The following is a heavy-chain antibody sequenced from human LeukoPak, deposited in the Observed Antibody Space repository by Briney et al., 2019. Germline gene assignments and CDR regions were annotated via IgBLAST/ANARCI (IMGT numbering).Heavy chain of an antibody. Sequence: ASVKVSCKASGYTFTGYYMHWVRQAPGQGLEWMGWISAYNGNTNYAQKLQGRVTMTTDTSTSTAYMELRSLRSDDTAVYYCASSLRLLWFGELFPDAFDIWGQGTMVTVSS. CDR3: ASSLRLLWFGELFPDAFDI. V-gene: IGHV1-18*04. J-gene: IGHJ3*02. CDR2: ISAYNGNT. CDR1: GYTFTGYY. D-gene: IGHD3-10*01.